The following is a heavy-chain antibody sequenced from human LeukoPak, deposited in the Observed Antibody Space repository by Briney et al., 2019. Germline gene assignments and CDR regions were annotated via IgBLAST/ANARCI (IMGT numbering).Heavy chain of an antibody. J-gene: IGHJ4*02. CDR3: AREVWGYSFQWGYYFDY. CDR2: IYTSGST. V-gene: IGHV4-61*02. CDR1: GGSISSGSYY. D-gene: IGHD5-18*01. Sequence: PSQTLSLTCTVSGGSISSGSYYWSWIRQPAGKGLEWIGRIYTSGSTNYNPSLKSRVTISVDTSKNQFSLKLSSVTAADTAVYYCAREVWGYSFQWGYYFDYWGQGTLVTVSS.